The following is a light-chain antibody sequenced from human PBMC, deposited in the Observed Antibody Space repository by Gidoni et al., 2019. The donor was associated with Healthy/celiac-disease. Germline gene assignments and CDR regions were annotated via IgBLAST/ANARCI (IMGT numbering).Light chain of an antibody. V-gene: IGKV3-11*01. J-gene: IGKJ3*01. CDR3: QQRSNWPSLT. CDR2: DAS. Sequence: EIVLTQSPATLSLSPRERATLSCRASQSVSSYLAWYQQKPGQAPRLLIYDASNRATGIPARFSGSGSGTDFTLTISSLEPEDFAVYYCQQRSNWPSLTFGPXTKVDIK. CDR1: QSVSSY.